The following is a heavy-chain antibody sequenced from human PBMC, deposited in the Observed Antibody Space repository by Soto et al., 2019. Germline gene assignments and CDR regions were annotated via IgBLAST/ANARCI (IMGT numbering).Heavy chain of an antibody. CDR2: ISGSGGST. CDR1: GFTFSSYA. D-gene: IGHD6-19*01. Sequence: GGSLRLSCAASGFTFSSYAMSWVRQAPGKGLEWVSAISGSGGSTYYADSVKGRLAISRDNSKNTLYLQMNSLRAEDTAVYYCAKDHEQWLGYDAFDIWGQGTMVTVSS. J-gene: IGHJ3*02. CDR3: AKDHEQWLGYDAFDI. V-gene: IGHV3-23*01.